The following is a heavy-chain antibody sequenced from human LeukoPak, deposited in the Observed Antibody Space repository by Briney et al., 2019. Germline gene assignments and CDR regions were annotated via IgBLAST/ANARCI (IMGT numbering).Heavy chain of an antibody. V-gene: IGHV1-2*02. CDR1: GYVFTSYF. J-gene: IGHJ4*02. CDR2: IKPNGGST. Sequence: ASVTLSCTASGYVFTSYFMHWVRQAPGQGLEWMGTIKPNGGSTSYTQKFQGRVTMTRDTSIRTAYMELNGLTSDDTAVYYCVRDHADCSAGNCYSWGQGTLVTVSS. CDR3: VRDHADCSAGNCYS. D-gene: IGHD2-15*01.